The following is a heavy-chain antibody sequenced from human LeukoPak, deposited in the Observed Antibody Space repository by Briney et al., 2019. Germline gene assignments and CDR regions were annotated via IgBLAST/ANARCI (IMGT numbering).Heavy chain of an antibody. Sequence: SETLSLTCTVSGGSISSSSHYWGWIRQPPGKGLEWIGSIYYSGSTYYNPSIESRVTIAVDTSKNQFSLKVSSVTAADTAVYYCARRGASSSEEYWGQETLVIVSS. CDR3: ARRGASSSEEY. CDR1: GGSISSSSHY. J-gene: IGHJ4*02. D-gene: IGHD6-6*01. V-gene: IGHV4-39*01. CDR2: IYYSGST.